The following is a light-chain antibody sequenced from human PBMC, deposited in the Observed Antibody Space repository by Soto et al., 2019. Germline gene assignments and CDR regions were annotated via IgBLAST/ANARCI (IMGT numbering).Light chain of an antibody. CDR1: QSVGSN. Sequence: VVMTQSPATLSVTPGERATLSCRASQSVGSNLAWYQQKPGQAPRLLIYTASTRATGIPAKFSASGSGTEFTLTISSLQSEDFAVYYCQQYNKWPQTFGQGSNVDIK. V-gene: IGKV3-15*01. CDR2: TAS. J-gene: IGKJ1*01. CDR3: QQYNKWPQT.